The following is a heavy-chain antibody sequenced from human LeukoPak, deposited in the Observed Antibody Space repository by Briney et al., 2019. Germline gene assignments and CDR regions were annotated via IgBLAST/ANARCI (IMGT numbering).Heavy chain of an antibody. V-gene: IGHV5-10-1*01. D-gene: IGHD4-23*01. CDR3: ARHLSGYNGGFDY. Sequence: GESLKISCKGSGYSFTSYWISWVRQMPGKGLEWMGRIDPSDSYTKYSPSFQGHVTISADKSISTAYLQWSSLKASDTAIYYCARHLSGYNGGFDYWGQGTLVTVSS. J-gene: IGHJ4*02. CDR1: GYSFTSYW. CDR2: IDPSDSYT.